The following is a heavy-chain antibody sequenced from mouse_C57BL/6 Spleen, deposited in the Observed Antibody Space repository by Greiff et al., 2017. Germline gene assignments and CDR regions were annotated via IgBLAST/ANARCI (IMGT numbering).Heavy chain of an antibody. Sequence: QVQLQQPGAELVKPGASVKLSCTASGYTFTSYWMQWVKQRPGQGLEWIGEIGPSDSYTNYNQKFKGKATLTVDTSSSTAYMQLSSLTSEDAAVYYCARDGNYFDYWGQGTTLTVSS. V-gene: IGHV1-50*01. CDR1: GYTFTSYW. CDR3: ARDGNYFDY. J-gene: IGHJ2*01. CDR2: IGPSDSYT.